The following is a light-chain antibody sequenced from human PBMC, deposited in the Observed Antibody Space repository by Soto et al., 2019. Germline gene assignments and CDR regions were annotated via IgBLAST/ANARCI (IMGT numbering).Light chain of an antibody. V-gene: IGKV3-20*01. J-gene: IGKJ2*01. Sequence: EVVLTQSPGTLSLSPGERATLSCRASQTVSNNYLSWYQQKPGPAPRLLIFGSSDRATGIPDRFSGSGSGTDFTLTISRLEPEDFAVYYCQQYGSSPPYTFGQGTKLEIK. CDR2: GSS. CDR3: QQYGSSPPYT. CDR1: QTVSNNY.